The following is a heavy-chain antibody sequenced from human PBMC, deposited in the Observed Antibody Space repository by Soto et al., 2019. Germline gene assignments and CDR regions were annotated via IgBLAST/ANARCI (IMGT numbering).Heavy chain of an antibody. J-gene: IGHJ5*02. D-gene: IGHD2-2*01. CDR1: GGTFSSYA. CDR3: AGVGYQLLNNWFDP. CDR2: IIPIFGTA. Sequence: QVQLVQSGAEVKKPGSSVKVSCKASGGTFSSYAISWVRQAPGQGLEWMGGIIPIFGTANYAQKFQGRVTITADESTSTGDLELSSLRSEDTAVYYCAGVGYQLLNNWFDPWGQGTLVTVSS. V-gene: IGHV1-69*01.